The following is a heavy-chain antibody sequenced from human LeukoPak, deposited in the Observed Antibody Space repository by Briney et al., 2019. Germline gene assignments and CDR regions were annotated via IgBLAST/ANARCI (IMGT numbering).Heavy chain of an antibody. CDR2: FIPAGDR. CDR1: GFTFSSHD. J-gene: IGHJ5*02. CDR3: VRGGVWGLSSNWLEA. V-gene: IGHV3-13*04. Sequence: GGSLRLSCVASGFTFSSHDMHWVRQAAGKGLEWVSGFIPAGDRYYAESVKGRFTISSDNGKSSLYLQMNRLRVGDTAVYYCVRGGVWGLSSNWLEAWGQGTLVTVSS. D-gene: IGHD7-27*01.